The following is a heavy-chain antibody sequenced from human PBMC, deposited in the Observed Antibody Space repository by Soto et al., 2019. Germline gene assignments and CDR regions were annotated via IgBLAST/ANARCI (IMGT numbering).Heavy chain of an antibody. D-gene: IGHD6-19*01. CDR1: GGSFSGYY. J-gene: IGHJ4*02. CDR2: INHSGST. CDR3: AREPGYSSGWPVDY. Sequence: QVQLQQWGAGLLKPSETLSLTCAVYGGSFSGYYWSWIRQPPGKGLEWIGEINHSGSTNYNPSLKSRVTISVDTSKNQFSLKLSSVTAADTAVYYCAREPGYSSGWPVDYWGQGTLVTVSS. V-gene: IGHV4-34*01.